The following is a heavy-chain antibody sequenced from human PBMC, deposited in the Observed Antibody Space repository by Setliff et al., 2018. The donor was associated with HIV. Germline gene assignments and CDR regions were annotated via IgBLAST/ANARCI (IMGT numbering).Heavy chain of an antibody. V-gene: IGHV3-7*03. Sequence: GESLKISCAASGFSFSEFWMNWVRQAPGKGLEWVANIKEDGSEKNYVDSVKGRFTISRDNAKNSLFLQMSSRRVEDTAVYYCARGHYTSSSGWGRGTLVTVSS. J-gene: IGHJ4*02. CDR2: IKEDGSEK. CDR1: GFSFSEFW. CDR3: ARGHYTSSSG. D-gene: IGHD6-6*01.